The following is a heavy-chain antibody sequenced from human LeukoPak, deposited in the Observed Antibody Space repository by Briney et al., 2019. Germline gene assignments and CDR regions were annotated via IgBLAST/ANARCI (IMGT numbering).Heavy chain of an antibody. CDR2: FYNSGRS. Sequence: SETLFLTCTVSDDSISDYYREWIRQPPGKGLEWIGYFYNSGRSTYNPSLKSRVTISADTSKNHFSLKLNSVTTADTAVYYCTRAAGWLINNWGKGILVTVSS. D-gene: IGHD3-16*01. J-gene: IGHJ4*02. CDR1: DDSISDYY. CDR3: TRAAGWLINN. V-gene: IGHV4-59*01.